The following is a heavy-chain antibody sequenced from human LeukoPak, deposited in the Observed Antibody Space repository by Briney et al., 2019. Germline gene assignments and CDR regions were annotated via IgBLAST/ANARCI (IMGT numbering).Heavy chain of an antibody. J-gene: IGHJ6*02. Sequence: ASVKVSCKASGYTFTGYYMHWVRQAPGQGLEWMGWINPNSGGTNYAQKFQGRVAMTRDASNSRAYMELRRLRSDDTAVYYCARDEYCGGDCDYGMDVWGQGTTVTVSS. D-gene: IGHD2-21*02. V-gene: IGHV1-2*02. CDR2: INPNSGGT. CDR1: GYTFTGYY. CDR3: ARDEYCGGDCDYGMDV.